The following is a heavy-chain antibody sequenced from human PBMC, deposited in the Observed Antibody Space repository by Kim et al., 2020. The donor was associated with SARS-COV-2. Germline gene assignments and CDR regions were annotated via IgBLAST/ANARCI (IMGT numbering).Heavy chain of an antibody. CDR1: GFTFSSYG. CDR3: AKVLAPSGSYSTYYYYGMDV. J-gene: IGHJ6*02. Sequence: GGSLRLSCAASGFTFSSYGMHWVRQAPGKGLEWVAVIWYDGSNKYYADSVKGRFTISRDNSKNTLYLQMNSLRAEDTAVYYCAKVLAPSGSYSTYYYYGMDVWGQGTTVTVSS. CDR2: IWYDGSNK. D-gene: IGHD1-26*01. V-gene: IGHV3-33*06.